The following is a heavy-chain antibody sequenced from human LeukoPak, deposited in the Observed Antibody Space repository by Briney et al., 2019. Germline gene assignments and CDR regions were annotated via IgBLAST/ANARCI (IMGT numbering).Heavy chain of an antibody. V-gene: IGHV3-48*01. Sequence: GGSLRLSCAASGFTFSSYSMNWVRQAPGKGLEWVSYISSSSSTIYYADSVKGRFTISRDNAKNSLYLQMNSLRAEDTAVYYCARIPYYYGSGSLIWGQGTLVTVCS. CDR2: ISSSSSTI. CDR3: ARIPYYYGSGSLI. D-gene: IGHD3-10*01. J-gene: IGHJ4*02. CDR1: GFTFSSYS.